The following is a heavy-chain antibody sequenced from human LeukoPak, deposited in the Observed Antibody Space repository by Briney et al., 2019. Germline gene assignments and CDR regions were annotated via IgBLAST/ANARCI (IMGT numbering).Heavy chain of an antibody. CDR3: AKASKEVLRFLEWLLPPVDY. Sequence: PGGSLRLSCAASGFTFSSYAMSWVRQAPGKGLEWASAISGSGGSTYYADSVKGRFTISRDNSKNTLYLQMNSLRAEDTAVYYCAKASKEVLRFLEWLLPPVDYWGQGTLVTVSS. CDR1: GFTFSSYA. V-gene: IGHV3-23*01. CDR2: ISGSGGST. J-gene: IGHJ4*02. D-gene: IGHD3-3*01.